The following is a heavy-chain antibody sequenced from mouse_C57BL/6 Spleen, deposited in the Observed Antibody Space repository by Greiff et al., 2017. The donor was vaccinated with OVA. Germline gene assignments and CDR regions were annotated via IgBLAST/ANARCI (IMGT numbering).Heavy chain of an antibody. J-gene: IGHJ1*03. CDR3: VRDAELGREYFDV. D-gene: IGHD4-1*01. CDR2: IRSKSNNYAT. V-gene: IGHV10-1*01. Sequence: EVQLVESGGGLVQPKGSLKLSCAASGFSFNTYTMNWVRQAPGKGLEWVARIRSKSNNYATYYADSVKDRFTISRDDSESMLYLQMNNLKTEDTAMYYCVRDAELGREYFDVWGTGTTVTVSS. CDR1: GFSFNTYT.